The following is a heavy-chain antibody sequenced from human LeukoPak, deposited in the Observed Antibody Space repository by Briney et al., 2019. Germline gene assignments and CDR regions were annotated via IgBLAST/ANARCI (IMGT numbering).Heavy chain of an antibody. CDR2: ISGSGGST. CDR3: ANDSAPGSSRADPFDY. D-gene: IGHD2-15*01. CDR1: GFTFSSYA. J-gene: IGHJ4*02. Sequence: GGSLRLSCAASGFTFSSYAMSWVRQAPGKGLEWVSAISGSGGSTYYADSVKGRFTISRDNSKNTLYLQMNSLRAEDTAVYYCANDSAPGSSRADPFDYWGQGTLVTVSS. V-gene: IGHV3-23*01.